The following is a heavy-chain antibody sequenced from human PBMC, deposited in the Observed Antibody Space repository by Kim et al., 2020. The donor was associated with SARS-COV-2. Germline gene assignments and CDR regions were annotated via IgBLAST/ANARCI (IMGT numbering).Heavy chain of an antibody. CDR2: IIPIFGTA. CDR3: ASHTYYYDSSGYYYGEYFQH. D-gene: IGHD3-22*01. CDR1: GGTFSSYA. V-gene: IGHV1-69*13. Sequence: SVKVSCKASGGTFSSYAISWVRQAPGQGLEWMGGIIPIFGTANYAQKFQGRVTITADESTSTAYMELSSLRSEDTAVYYCASHTYYYDSSGYYYGEYFQHWGQGTLVTVSS. J-gene: IGHJ1*01.